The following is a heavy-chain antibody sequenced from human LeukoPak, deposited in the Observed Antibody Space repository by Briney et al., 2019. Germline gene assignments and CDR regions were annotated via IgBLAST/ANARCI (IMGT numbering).Heavy chain of an antibody. D-gene: IGHD3-10*01. CDR2: IYSGGRT. Sequence: GGSLRLSCAASGFTVSNSYMSWVRQAPGKGLEWVSGIYSGGRTDYADSVKGRFTVSRDISRNTVYLQVNSLRAEDTAVYYCARELGEFLDYWGQGTLVTVSS. V-gene: IGHV3-53*01. CDR3: ARELGEFLDY. CDR1: GFTVSNSY. J-gene: IGHJ4*02.